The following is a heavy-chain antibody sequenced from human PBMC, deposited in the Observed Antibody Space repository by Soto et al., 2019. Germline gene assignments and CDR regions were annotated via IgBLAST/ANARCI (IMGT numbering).Heavy chain of an antibody. V-gene: IGHV3-74*01. D-gene: IGHD4-17*01. J-gene: IGHJ4*02. CDR1: GFNFSVYW. CDR2: LNSDGTYA. CDR3: ARGGAYGDYRSDF. Sequence: GGSLRLSCAASGFNFSVYWMHWVRQAPGKGLVWVARLNSDGTYASSADSVKGRLTISRDNAKNTLYLQLNSLRAEDTAVYYCARGGAYGDYRSDFWGQGTLVTVSS.